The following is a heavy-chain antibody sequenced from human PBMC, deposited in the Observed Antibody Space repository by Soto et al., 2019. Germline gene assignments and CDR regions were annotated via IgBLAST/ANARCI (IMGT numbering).Heavy chain of an antibody. Sequence: SETLSLTCTVSGASISSYYWSLIRQPPGKGLEWIGYIYYSESTNYNPSLKSRVTISVDKSKNQFSLKLSSVTAADTAVYYCASSYGSGSYHSYWGQGTLVTVSS. V-gene: IGHV4-59*12. D-gene: IGHD3-10*01. CDR2: IYYSEST. CDR1: GASISSYY. J-gene: IGHJ4*02. CDR3: ASSYGSGSYHSY.